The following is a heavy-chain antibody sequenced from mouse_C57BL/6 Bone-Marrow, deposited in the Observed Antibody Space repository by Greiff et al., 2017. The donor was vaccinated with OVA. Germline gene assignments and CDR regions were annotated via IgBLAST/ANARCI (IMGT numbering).Heavy chain of an antibody. V-gene: IGHV5-6*02. CDR3: ARHDGYPDY. CDR1: GFTFSSYG. Sequence: DVKLVESGGDLVKPGGSLKLSCAASGFTFSSYGMSWVRQTPDKRLEWVATISSGGSYTYYPDSVTGRFTISRDNAKNTLYLQMSSLESEDTAMYYCARHDGYPDYWGQGTTLTVSS. J-gene: IGHJ2*01. D-gene: IGHD2-3*01. CDR2: ISSGGSYT.